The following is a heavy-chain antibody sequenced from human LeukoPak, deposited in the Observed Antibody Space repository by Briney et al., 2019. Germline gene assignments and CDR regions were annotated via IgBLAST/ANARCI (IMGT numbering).Heavy chain of an antibody. D-gene: IGHD2-2*01. V-gene: IGHV3-11*01. Sequence: GGSLRLSCAASGFTFSDYYMSWIRQAPGKGLEWVSYISSSGSTIYYADSVKGRLTISRDNAKNSLYLQMNSLRAEDTAVYYCARDGRNIVVVPAAMEIDYWGQGTLVTVSS. CDR1: GFTFSDYY. J-gene: IGHJ4*02. CDR2: ISSSGSTI. CDR3: ARDGRNIVVVPAAMEIDY.